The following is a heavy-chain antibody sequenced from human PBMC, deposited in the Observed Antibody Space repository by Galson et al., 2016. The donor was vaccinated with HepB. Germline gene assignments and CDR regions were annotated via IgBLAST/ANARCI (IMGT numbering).Heavy chain of an antibody. CDR3: ATRWGVNFF. V-gene: IGHV4-4*02. CDR1: GGSISTGDW. CDR2: ISHIGEN. J-gene: IGHJ4*02. D-gene: IGHD3-10*01. Sequence: SETLSLTCAVSGGSISTGDWWTWVRQPPGKGLEWIGEISHIGENNYNASLMSRVTISVDRSKNQFSLKVTSVSAADTAVYYCATRWGVNFFWGQGTLVTVSS.